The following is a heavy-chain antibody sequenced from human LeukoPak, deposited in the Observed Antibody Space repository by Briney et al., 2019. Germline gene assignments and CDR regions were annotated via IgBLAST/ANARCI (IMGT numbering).Heavy chain of an antibody. Sequence: SQTLSLTCTVSGDSISSGSYYWTWIRQPAGKGLEWIGRIYTTGSTNYNPSLKSRVTISVDTSKNQFSLKLSSVTAADTAVYYCARSFPYYDFWSGDNWFDPWGQGTLVTVSS. J-gene: IGHJ5*02. CDR2: IYTTGST. CDR3: ARSFPYYDFWSGDNWFDP. CDR1: GDSISSGSYY. D-gene: IGHD3-3*01. V-gene: IGHV4-61*02.